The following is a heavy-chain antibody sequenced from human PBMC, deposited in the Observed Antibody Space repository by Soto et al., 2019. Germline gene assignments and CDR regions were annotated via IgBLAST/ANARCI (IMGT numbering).Heavy chain of an antibody. CDR1: GDSITSAYYY. Sequence: PSETLSLTCIVSGDSITSAYYYWSWIRQPPGKGLEWSGSIHYSGSAYYNPSLKSRVFISVDTSKNQFSLKLNSVTAADTAVYYCAREWGDCGDGSGYLPCFDYWGQGSLFTVSS. CDR3: AREWGDCGDGSGYLPCFDY. CDR2: IHYSGSA. D-gene: IGHD2-15*01. V-gene: IGHV4-30-4*01. J-gene: IGHJ4*02.